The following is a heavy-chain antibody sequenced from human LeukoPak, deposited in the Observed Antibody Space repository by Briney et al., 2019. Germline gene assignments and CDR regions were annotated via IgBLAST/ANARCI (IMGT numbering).Heavy chain of an antibody. CDR1: GFTFDDYA. V-gene: IGHV3-9*01. Sequence: AGGSLRLSCAASGFTFDDYAMHWVRQAPGKGLELVSGISWNSGSIGYADSVKGRFTISRDNAKNSLYLQINSLRAEDTALYYCAKDIAVSLAARYFDYWGQGTLVTVSS. CDR3: AKDIAVSLAARYFDY. CDR2: ISWNSGSI. D-gene: IGHD6-6*01. J-gene: IGHJ4*02.